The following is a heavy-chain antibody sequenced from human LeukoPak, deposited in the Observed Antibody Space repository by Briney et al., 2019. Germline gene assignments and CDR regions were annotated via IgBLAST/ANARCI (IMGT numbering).Heavy chain of an antibody. Sequence: GGSLRLSCAASGFTFSDYYMSWIRQAPGKGLEWVSYISSSSSYTNYADSVKGRFTISRDNAKNSLYLQMNSLRAEDTAVYYCVKDRTGTYTLDYWGQGTLVTVSS. CDR2: ISSSSSYT. CDR3: VKDRTGTYTLDY. J-gene: IGHJ4*02. V-gene: IGHV3-11*06. CDR1: GFTFSDYY. D-gene: IGHD3-10*01.